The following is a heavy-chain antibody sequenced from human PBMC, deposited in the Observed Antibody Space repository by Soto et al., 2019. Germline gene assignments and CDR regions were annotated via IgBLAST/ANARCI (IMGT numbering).Heavy chain of an antibody. V-gene: IGHV4-34*01. CDR2: INHSGST. CDR3: ARGYGRNFAY. D-gene: IGHD3-10*01. CDR1: GGSFSGYY. J-gene: IGHJ4*02. Sequence: QVQLQQWGAGLLKPSETLSLTCAVYGGSFSGYYSNWVRQPPGKGLEWIGEINHSGSTTYNPSLKSRVAISVDTSKNQLSRQPRSVTAADTAVYYCARGYGRNFAYWGQGTLVTVSS.